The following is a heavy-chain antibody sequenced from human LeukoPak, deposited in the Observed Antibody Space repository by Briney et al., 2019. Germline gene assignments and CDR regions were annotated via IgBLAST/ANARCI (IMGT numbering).Heavy chain of an antibody. J-gene: IGHJ4*02. CDR3: ARNSLQLKFFREPYRTIFDC. CDR2: IYYSGST. CDR1: GGSISSYY. V-gene: IGHV4-59*01. Sequence: SETLSLTCTVSGGSISSYYWSWIRQPPGKGLEWIGYIYYSGSTNYNPSLKSRVTISVDTSKNQFSLKLSSVTAADTAVYYCARNSLQLKFFREPYRTIFDCWGQGTLVTVSS. D-gene: IGHD3-10*01.